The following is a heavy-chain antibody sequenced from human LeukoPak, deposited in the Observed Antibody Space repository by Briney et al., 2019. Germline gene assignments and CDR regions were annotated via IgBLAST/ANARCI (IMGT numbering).Heavy chain of an antibody. J-gene: IGHJ1*01. CDR2: INHSGST. Sequence: SETLSLTCTVSGGSISSYYWSWIRQPPGKGLEWIGEINHSGSTNYNPSLKSRVTISVDTSKNQFSLKLSSVTAADTAVYYCARLTRYSYGSRYFQHWGQGTLVTVSS. D-gene: IGHD5-18*01. CDR3: ARLTRYSYGSRYFQH. V-gene: IGHV4-34*01. CDR1: GGSISSYY.